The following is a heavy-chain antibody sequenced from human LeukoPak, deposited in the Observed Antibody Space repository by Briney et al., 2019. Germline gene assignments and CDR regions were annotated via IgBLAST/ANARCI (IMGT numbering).Heavy chain of an antibody. CDR1: GYTLTELS. D-gene: IGHD3-10*01. J-gene: IGHJ6*03. CDR2: FDPEDGET. Sequence: GASVKVSCKVSGYTLTELSMHWVRQAPGKGLEWMGGFDPEDGETIYAQKFQGRVTMTEDTSTDTAYMELSSLRSEDTAVYYCARMRTRRFGARVLNYYYMDVWGKGTTVTVSS. CDR3: ARMRTRRFGARVLNYYYMDV. V-gene: IGHV1-24*01.